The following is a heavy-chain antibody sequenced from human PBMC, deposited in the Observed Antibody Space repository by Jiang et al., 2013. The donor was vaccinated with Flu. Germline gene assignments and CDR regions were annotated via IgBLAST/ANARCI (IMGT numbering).Heavy chain of an antibody. CDR1: GYTFTSFP. CDR3: ARSLEAAYCGGDCSIDAFDI. D-gene: IGHD2-21*02. Sequence: GAEVKKPGASVKVSCEASGYTFTSFPMHWVRQAPGQRLEWMGWITADTGYTKYSQNFQGRVTIIRDTSASIAYMELSSLKSEDTAVYYCARSLEAAYCGGDCSIDAFDIWGQGTMVTVSS. V-gene: IGHV1-3*01. CDR2: ITADTGYT. J-gene: IGHJ3*02.